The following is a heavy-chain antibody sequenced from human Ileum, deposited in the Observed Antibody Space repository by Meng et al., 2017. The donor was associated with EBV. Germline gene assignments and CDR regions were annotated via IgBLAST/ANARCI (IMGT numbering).Heavy chain of an antibody. Sequence: QVQLQESGPGRVKPSGTLSITCAVSGGSVSGSDWWSWVRQPPGKGLELIGEVYHDGATNYHPSLKSRVTISLDKSKNEVNLHLNSLTAADTAVYFCARSSPIVRGLDYWGQGTLVTVSS. CDR3: ARSSPIVRGLDY. CDR1: GGSVSGSDW. V-gene: IGHV4-4*02. CDR2: VYHDGAT. D-gene: IGHD3-10*01. J-gene: IGHJ4*02.